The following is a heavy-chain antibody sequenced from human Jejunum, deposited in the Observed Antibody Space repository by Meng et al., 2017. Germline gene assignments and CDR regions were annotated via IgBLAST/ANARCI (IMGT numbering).Heavy chain of an antibody. V-gene: IGHV3-11*01. CDR2: IGNVGTTI. J-gene: IGHJ4*02. D-gene: IGHD6-19*01. CDR1: GYTFSHYY. Sequence: QVQFVGVGGCLLYPWGSLHLSCAASGYTFSHYYMSWFRQTPGKGLEWMSQIGNVGTTIRKADSVRGRFTITRDYSNNSLYLQMNSLRADDTAVYYCARLTYSGGYYLDYWGQGTLVTVSS. CDR3: ARLTYSGGYYLDY.